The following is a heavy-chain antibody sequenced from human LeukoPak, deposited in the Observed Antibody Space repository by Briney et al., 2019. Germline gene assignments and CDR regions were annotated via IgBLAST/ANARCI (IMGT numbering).Heavy chain of an antibody. Sequence: ASVKVSCKTSGYTFTGYFIQWVRQAPGQGLEWMGIINPSGGSTSYAQKFQGRVTMTRDMSTSTVYMELSSLRSEDTAVYYCARREDFRDYPPKYWGQGTLVTVSS. J-gene: IGHJ4*02. CDR2: INPSGGST. D-gene: IGHD3-3*01. CDR1: GYTFTGYF. V-gene: IGHV1-46*01. CDR3: ARREDFRDYPPKY.